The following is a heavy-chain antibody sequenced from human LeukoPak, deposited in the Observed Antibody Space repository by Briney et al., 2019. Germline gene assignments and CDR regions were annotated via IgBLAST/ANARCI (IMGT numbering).Heavy chain of an antibody. CDR3: ARGYCSGGSCTWGLFDS. V-gene: IGHV3-23*01. J-gene: IGHJ4*02. CDR2: ISDSGGST. D-gene: IGHD2-15*01. CDR1: GFIFSTHA. Sequence: PGGSLRLSCVASGFIFSTHAMSWVRLAPGRGLEWVSTISDSGGSTYYTESVKGRFTISRDNSMSTLSLQMHSLRVEDTALYYCARGYCSGGSCTWGLFDSWGQGTLVTVSS.